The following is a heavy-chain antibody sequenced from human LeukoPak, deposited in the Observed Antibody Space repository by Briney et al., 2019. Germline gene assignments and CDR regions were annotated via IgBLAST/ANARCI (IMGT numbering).Heavy chain of an antibody. CDR3: ARGSYHFFDY. J-gene: IGHJ4*02. CDR2: MYYSGST. CDR1: GGSISSYY. D-gene: IGHD1-26*01. Sequence: SETLSLTCTVSGGSISSYYWSWVRQPPGKGPEWIGYMYYSGSTNYNPSLKSRVTISLDTSKNQFSLNLSSVTAADTAVYYCARGSYHFFDYWGQGTLVTVSS. V-gene: IGHV4-59*12.